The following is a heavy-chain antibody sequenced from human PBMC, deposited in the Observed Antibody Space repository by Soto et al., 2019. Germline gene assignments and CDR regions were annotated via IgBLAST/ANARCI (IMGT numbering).Heavy chain of an antibody. CDR3: ANSITGRPNDAFDI. D-gene: IGHD1-20*01. Sequence: ASVKVSCKASGETFTGYYMHWVRQAPGQGLEWMGWINPNSGGTNYAQKFRGWVTMTRDTSISTAYMELSRLRSDDTAVYYCANSITGRPNDAFDIWGQGTMVTVSS. CDR2: INPNSGGT. V-gene: IGHV1-2*04. CDR1: GETFTGYY. J-gene: IGHJ3*02.